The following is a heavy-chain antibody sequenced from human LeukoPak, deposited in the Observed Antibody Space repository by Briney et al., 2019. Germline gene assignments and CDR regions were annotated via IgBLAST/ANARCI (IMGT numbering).Heavy chain of an antibody. D-gene: IGHD3-22*01. V-gene: IGHV4-59*08. CDR3: ARLRYSSGYDFDY. CDR2: ISNIGST. J-gene: IGHJ4*02. CDR1: GASISSYF. Sequence: KASETLSLTCTVSGASISSYFWTWIRQSPGMGLEWIGYISNIGSTNYNPSLKSRVTISGDTSKNQFSLKLSSVTAADTAMYYCARLRYSSGYDFDYWGQGALVTVSS.